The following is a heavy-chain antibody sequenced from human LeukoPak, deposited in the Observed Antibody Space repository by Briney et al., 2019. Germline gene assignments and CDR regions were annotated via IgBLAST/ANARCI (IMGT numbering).Heavy chain of an antibody. J-gene: IGHJ4*02. V-gene: IGHV3-23*01. CDR1: GFTFSGYA. CDR2: INGSGGST. Sequence: PGGSLRLSCAASGFTFSGYAMSWVRQAPGKGLEWVSVINGSGGSTYYADSVKGRFTISRDSSKNTLYLQMNSLRAEDTAVYYCAKDRSGSYSGFDYWGQGTLVTVSS. D-gene: IGHD1-26*01. CDR3: AKDRSGSYSGFDY.